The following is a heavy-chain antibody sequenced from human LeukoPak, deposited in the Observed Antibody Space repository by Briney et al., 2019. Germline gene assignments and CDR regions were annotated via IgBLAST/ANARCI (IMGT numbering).Heavy chain of an antibody. CDR2: INPNSGGT. CDR1: GYTFTGYY. J-gene: IGHJ4*02. V-gene: IGHV1-2*02. CDR3: ARDNINYYDSSGLGY. Sequence: ASVKVSCKASGYTFTGYYMHWVRQAPGQGLEWMGWINPNSGGTNYAQKFQGRVTMTRDTSIGTAYMELSRLRSDDTAVYYCARDNINYYDSSGLGYWGQGTLVTVSS. D-gene: IGHD3-22*01.